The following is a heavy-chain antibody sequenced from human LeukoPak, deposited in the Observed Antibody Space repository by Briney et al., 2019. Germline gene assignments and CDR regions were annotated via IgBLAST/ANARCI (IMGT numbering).Heavy chain of an antibody. J-gene: IGHJ4*02. Sequence: ASEKVSCKASGDTFSSYDISWVRKAPGQGIEWMGGMIPNFSTTNYAQKPQRSLTMTTDTSTSTAYMELRSLRSDDTAVYYCARDRTSGSQFDYWGQGTLVTVSS. CDR1: GDTFSSYD. V-gene: IGHV1-69*05. CDR2: MIPNFSTT. CDR3: ARDRTSGSQFDY. D-gene: IGHD1-26*01.